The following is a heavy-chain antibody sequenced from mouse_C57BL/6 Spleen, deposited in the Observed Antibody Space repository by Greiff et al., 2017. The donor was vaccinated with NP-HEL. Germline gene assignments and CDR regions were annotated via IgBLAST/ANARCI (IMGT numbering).Heavy chain of an antibody. D-gene: IGHD1-1*01. J-gene: IGHJ1*03. CDR3: ARRAHYYGSSHWYFDV. Sequence: QVQLQQSGTELVKPGASVKISCKASGYAFSSYWMNWVKQRPGKGLEWIGQIYPGDGDTNYNGKFKGKATLTADKSSSTAYMQLSSLTSEDSAVYFCARRAHYYGSSHWYFDVWGTGTTVTVSS. CDR1: GYAFSSYW. V-gene: IGHV1-80*01. CDR2: IYPGDGDT.